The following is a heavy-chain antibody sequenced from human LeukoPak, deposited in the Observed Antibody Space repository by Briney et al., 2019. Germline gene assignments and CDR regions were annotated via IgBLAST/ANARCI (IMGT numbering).Heavy chain of an antibody. J-gene: IGHJ4*02. D-gene: IGHD3-10*01. Sequence: GGSLRLSCAASGFTSSTFNMHWVRQAPGKGLEWVAVSPSDGRSTFYAENVQGRFTLSGDNSKNTLSLQMKSLRAEDTAVYYCAKSYYYHSGSFDYWGQGTLVTVSS. CDR1: GFTSSTFN. CDR2: SPSDGRST. V-gene: IGHV3-30*18. CDR3: AKSYYYHSGSFDY.